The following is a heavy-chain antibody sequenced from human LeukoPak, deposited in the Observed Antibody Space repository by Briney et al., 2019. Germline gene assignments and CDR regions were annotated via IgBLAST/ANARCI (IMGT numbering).Heavy chain of an antibody. V-gene: IGHV3-23*01. CDR2: IGGSGGST. CDR3: TKERDTVATTGFDY. Sequence: GGSLRLSCAASGFTFSSYAMSWVRQAPGKGLEWFSAIGGSGGSTYYADSVKGRFTISRDNSKNTLYLQMNSLRADDTAVYYCTKERDTVATTGFDYWGQGTLVTVSS. J-gene: IGHJ4*02. CDR1: GFTFSSYA. D-gene: IGHD5-12*01.